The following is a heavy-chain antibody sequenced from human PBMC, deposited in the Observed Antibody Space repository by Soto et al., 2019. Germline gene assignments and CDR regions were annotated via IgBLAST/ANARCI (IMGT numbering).Heavy chain of an antibody. J-gene: IGHJ3*02. Sequence: QTLSLSCAIPGVSVSRDSVSCNCIRPSPSIGLEWLGRTYYRSKWYNDYAVSVKSRITINPDTSKNQFSLQLNSVTPEDTAVYYCARDGGSGWYLGAFDIWGQGTMVTVSS. CDR3: ARDGGSGWYLGAFDI. CDR2: TYYRSKWYN. CDR1: GVSVSRDSVS. V-gene: IGHV6-1*01. D-gene: IGHD6-19*01.